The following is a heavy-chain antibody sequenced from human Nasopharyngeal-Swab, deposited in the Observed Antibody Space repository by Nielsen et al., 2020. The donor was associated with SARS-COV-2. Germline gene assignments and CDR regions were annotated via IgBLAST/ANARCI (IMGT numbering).Heavy chain of an antibody. V-gene: IGHV1-2*06. J-gene: IGHJ6*02. CDR1: GYTFTGYY. CDR2: INPNSGGT. Sequence: ASVTVSCQASGYTFTGYYMHWVRQAPGQGLEWMRRINPNSGGTNYAQKFQGRVTMTRDASISTAYMELSRLRSDDTAVYYCARGPNRGMDVWGQGTTVTVSS. CDR3: ARGPNRGMDV. D-gene: IGHD1-14*01.